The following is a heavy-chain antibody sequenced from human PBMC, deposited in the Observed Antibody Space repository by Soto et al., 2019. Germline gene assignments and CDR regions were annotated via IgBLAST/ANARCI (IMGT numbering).Heavy chain of an antibody. CDR2: ISFDGGNK. J-gene: IGHJ3*02. CDR3: ARDRSREQNAFDI. CDR1: GFIFSSYA. Sequence: GGSLRLSCAASGFIFSSYAVHWVRQAPGRGLEWVAVISFDGGNKYYADSVEGRFTISRDNSKNTLSLQMDSLRPEDTAVYYCARDRSREQNAFDIWGQGTMVTVS. V-gene: IGHV3-30*04. D-gene: IGHD2-2*01.